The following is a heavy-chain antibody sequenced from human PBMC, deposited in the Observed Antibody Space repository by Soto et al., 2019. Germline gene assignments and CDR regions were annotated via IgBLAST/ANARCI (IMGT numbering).Heavy chain of an antibody. V-gene: IGHV3-30*04. Sequence: GGSLRLSCAASGFMFSAYAMLWVRQAPGKGLEWVAAISYDGTNKYYADSIKGRFTISRDNSANTLFLQMNILSDEDTAVYYCTKSADSAGWGVDFWGQGALVTVSS. CDR2: ISYDGTNK. J-gene: IGHJ4*02. D-gene: IGHD6-19*01. CDR1: GFMFSAYA. CDR3: TKSADSAGWGVDF.